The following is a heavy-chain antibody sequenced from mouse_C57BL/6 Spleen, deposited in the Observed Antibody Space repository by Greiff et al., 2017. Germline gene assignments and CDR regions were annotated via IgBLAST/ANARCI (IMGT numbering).Heavy chain of an antibody. CDR2: IYPGDGDT. D-gene: IGHD2-1*01. J-gene: IGHJ4*01. CDR1: GYAFSSYW. CDR3: ARSGVYGNYLYYAMDY. V-gene: IGHV1-80*01. Sequence: QVQLKQSGAELVKPGASVKISCKASGYAFSSYWMNWVKQRPGKGLEWIGQIYPGDGDTNYNGKFKGKATLTADKSSSTAYMQRSSLTSEDSAVYFCARSGVYGNYLYYAMDYWGQGTSVTVSS.